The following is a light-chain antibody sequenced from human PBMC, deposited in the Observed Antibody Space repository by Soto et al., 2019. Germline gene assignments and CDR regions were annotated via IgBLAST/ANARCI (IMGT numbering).Light chain of an antibody. CDR1: QDINNY. J-gene: IGKJ1*01. Sequence: DIQMTQSPSSLSASVGDRVTITCRASQDINNYLAWYQQEPGKVPKLLIYAASTLQSGVPSRFSGSGSGTDFTLTISSLQPEDVATYYCQRYNSAPWTFGQGTKVEIK. CDR2: AAS. CDR3: QRYNSAPWT. V-gene: IGKV1-27*01.